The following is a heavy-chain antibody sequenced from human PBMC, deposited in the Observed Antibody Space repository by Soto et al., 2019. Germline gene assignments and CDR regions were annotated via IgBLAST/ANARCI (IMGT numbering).Heavy chain of an antibody. Sequence: QVQLVESGGGVVQPGRSLRLSCAASGFRFSNYGMHWVRQAPGKGLEWLAVIVADGTGLHYADSVRGRFPISRDNSKXXXXXXXXXXXXXXXXXXXXXXXXXXXXXGXDHWGQGTLVTVSS. CDR3: XXXXXXXXXGXDH. CDR1: GFRFSNYG. V-gene: IGHV3-33*03. CDR2: IVADGTGL. J-gene: IGHJ4*02.